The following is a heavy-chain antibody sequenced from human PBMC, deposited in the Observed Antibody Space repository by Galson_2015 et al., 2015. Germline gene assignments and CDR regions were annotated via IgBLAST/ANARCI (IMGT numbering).Heavy chain of an antibody. CDR1: GYTFTSYD. CDR3: ARGHFDTAMVSKKGVDY. J-gene: IGHJ4*02. V-gene: IGHV1-8*01. D-gene: IGHD5-18*01. CDR2: MNPNSGNT. Sequence: SVKVSCKASGYTFTSYDINWVRQATGQGLEWMGWMNPNSGNTGYAQKFQGRVTMTRNTSISTAYMELSSLRSEDTAVYYCARGHFDTAMVSKKGVDYWGQGTLVTVSS.